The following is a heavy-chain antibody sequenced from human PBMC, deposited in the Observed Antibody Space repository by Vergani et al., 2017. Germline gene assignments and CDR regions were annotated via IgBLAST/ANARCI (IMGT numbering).Heavy chain of an antibody. Sequence: QVQLVQSGAEVKKPGASVKVSCKASGYTFTSYGITWVRQAPGQGREWMGWISAYNGNTDYEQNLQDRVTMTTDTSTNTAYMELRSLRSDDTAVYYCAREVRGCSRTSCSPYYFDYWGQGTLVTVSS. J-gene: IGHJ4*02. CDR3: AREVRGCSRTSCSPYYFDY. D-gene: IGHD2-2*01. V-gene: IGHV1-18*01. CDR1: GYTFTSYG. CDR2: ISAYNGNT.